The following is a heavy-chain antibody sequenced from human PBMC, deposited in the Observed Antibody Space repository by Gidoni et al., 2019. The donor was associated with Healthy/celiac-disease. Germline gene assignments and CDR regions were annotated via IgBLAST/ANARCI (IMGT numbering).Heavy chain of an antibody. Sequence: QVQLVASGGGVVQPGRPLRLSCAASGFTFSSYGMPWGRQAPGKGMEWVAVICYDGSNKYYADSVKGRFTISRDNSKNTLYLQMNSLRAEDTAVYYCARDRVAFDYWGQGTLVTVSS. J-gene: IGHJ4*02. CDR2: ICYDGSNK. CDR3: ARDRVAFDY. D-gene: IGHD3-10*01. V-gene: IGHV3-33*01. CDR1: GFTFSSYG.